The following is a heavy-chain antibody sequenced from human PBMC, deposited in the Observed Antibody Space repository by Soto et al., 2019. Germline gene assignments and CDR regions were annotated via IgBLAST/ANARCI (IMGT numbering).Heavy chain of an antibody. V-gene: IGHV3-7*05. CDR1: GFTFTSYW. CDR3: VRGNAMGV. J-gene: IGHJ6*02. Sequence: EVQVVESGGGLVQPGGSLRLSCAASGFTFTSYWMTWVRQAPGKGLEWVANINQDGSEKYYVDSVKGRFTISRDNAKNSLYLQMNSLRAEDTALYHCVRGNAMGVWGQGTTVTVSS. CDR2: INQDGSEK.